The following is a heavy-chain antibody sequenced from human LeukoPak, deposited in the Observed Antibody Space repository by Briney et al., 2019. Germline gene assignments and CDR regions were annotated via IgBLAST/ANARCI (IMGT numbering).Heavy chain of an antibody. D-gene: IGHD3-22*01. V-gene: IGHV1-18*01. CDR3: ARDPTMDSSGYYDY. J-gene: IGHJ4*02. CDR2: ISAYNGNT. CDR1: GYTFTSYG. Sequence: ASVKVSCKTSGYTFTSYGISWVRQAPGQGLEWMGRISAYNGNTNYAQKLQGRVTMTTDTSTSTAYMELRSLRSDDTAVYYCARDPTMDSSGYYDYWGQGTLVTVSS.